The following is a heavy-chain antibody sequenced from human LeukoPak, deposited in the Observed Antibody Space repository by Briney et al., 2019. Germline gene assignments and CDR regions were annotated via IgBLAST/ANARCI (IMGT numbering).Heavy chain of an antibody. D-gene: IGHD6-13*01. J-gene: IGHJ4*02. CDR3: ARDFGYSSSGVDYFDY. V-gene: IGHV4-39*07. CDR1: GGSISSSSYY. Sequence: PSETLSLTCTVSGGSISSSSYYWGWIRQPPGRGLEWIGSIYYSGSTYYNPSLKSRVTISVDTSKNQFSLKLSSVTAADTAVYYCARDFGYSSSGVDYFDYWGQGTLVTVSS. CDR2: IYYSGST.